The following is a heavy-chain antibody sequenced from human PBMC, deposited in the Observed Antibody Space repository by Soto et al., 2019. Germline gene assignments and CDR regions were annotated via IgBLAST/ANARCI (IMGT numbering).Heavy chain of an antibody. D-gene: IGHD3-10*01. Sequence: RSLTCNVSGGSVNRGHYYWNWIRQSPWQGLEWIGYIYYSGSTIYNSSLKSRLSISIDTSRNQFSLKLTSVTAADTAVYYSARASTLLPHASGKKIDPWGQGILVIASS. CDR1: GGSVNRGHYY. J-gene: IGHJ5*01. V-gene: IGHV4-61*01. CDR2: IYYSGST. CDR3: ARASTLLPHASGKKIDP.